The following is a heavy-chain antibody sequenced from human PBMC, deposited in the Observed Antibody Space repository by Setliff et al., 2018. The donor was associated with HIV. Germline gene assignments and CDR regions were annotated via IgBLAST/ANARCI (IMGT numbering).Heavy chain of an antibody. Sequence: SETLSLTCAVYGGSLSGYYWTWIRQTPEMGLQWIGEINDGGNTNDSPSLKSRVSMSVDTSKNQFSLRLISVTAADTAVYYCARRPISPFTLTTGMLDPWGQGIRVTVSS. D-gene: IGHD4-17*01. J-gene: IGHJ5*02. CDR2: INDGGNT. CDR3: ARRPISPFTLTTGMLDP. CDR1: GGSLSGYY. V-gene: IGHV4-34*01.